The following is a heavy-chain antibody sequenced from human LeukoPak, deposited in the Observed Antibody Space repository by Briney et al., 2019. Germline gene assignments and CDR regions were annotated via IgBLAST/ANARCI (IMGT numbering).Heavy chain of an antibody. CDR2: INPNSGGT. Sequence: ASVKVSCKASGYTFTGYYMHWVRQAPGQGLEWMGWINPNSGGTNYAQKFQGRVTMMRDTSISTAYMEVSRLRSDDTAVYYCAAPLQPVPSIAAAGNFDYWGQGTLVTVSS. D-gene: IGHD6-13*01. CDR3: AAPLQPVPSIAAAGNFDY. CDR1: GYTFTGYY. V-gene: IGHV1-2*02. J-gene: IGHJ4*02.